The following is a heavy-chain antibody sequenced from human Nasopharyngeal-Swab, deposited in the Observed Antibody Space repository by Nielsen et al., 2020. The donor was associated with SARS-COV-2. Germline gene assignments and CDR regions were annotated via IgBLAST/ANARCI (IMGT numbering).Heavy chain of an antibody. CDR1: GFTSSHYG. J-gene: IGHJ5*02. Sequence: GESLKTSCAASGFTSSHYGIHWVRQVPGKGLEWVAAISNDGMDTYYADSVKGRFTISRDNSGNTVNLQMNSLRAEDTALYHCARPLSRDSTWTTEANWFDPWGQGTLVTVSS. V-gene: IGHV3-30*03. CDR2: ISNDGMDT. CDR3: ARPLSRDSTWTTEANWFDP. D-gene: IGHD6-13*01.